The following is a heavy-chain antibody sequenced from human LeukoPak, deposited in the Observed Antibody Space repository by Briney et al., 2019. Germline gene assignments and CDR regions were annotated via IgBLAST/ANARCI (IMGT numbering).Heavy chain of an antibody. CDR3: ARLDYYDSSGYSPKPVSGPFGY. CDR1: GGSISSYY. D-gene: IGHD3-22*01. V-gene: IGHV4-59*01. J-gene: IGHJ4*02. CDR2: IYYSGST. Sequence: PSETLSLTCTVSGGSISSYYWSWIRQPPGKGLEWIGYIYYSGSTNYNPSLKSRVTISVDTSKNQFSLKLSSVTAADTAVYYCARLDYYDSSGYSPKPVSGPFGYWGQGTLVTVSS.